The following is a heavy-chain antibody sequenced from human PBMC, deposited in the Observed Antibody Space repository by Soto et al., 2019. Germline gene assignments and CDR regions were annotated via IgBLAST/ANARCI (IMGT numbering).Heavy chain of an antibody. CDR2: INHSGST. CDR1: GGSISSGGYS. Sequence: QLQLQESGSGLVKPSQTLSLTCAVSGGSISSGGYSWSWIRQPPGKGLEWIGYINHSGSTYYNPSLKSRVTIAVDRSKNPFSLKLSSVTAADTAVYYCGGYTPRHDLDYWVQGTLFTFSS. CDR3: GGYTPRHDLDY. J-gene: IGHJ4*02. D-gene: IGHD5-18*01. V-gene: IGHV4-30-2*01.